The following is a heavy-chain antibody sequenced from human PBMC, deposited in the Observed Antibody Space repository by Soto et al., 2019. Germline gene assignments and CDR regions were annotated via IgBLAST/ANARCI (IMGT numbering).Heavy chain of an antibody. CDR2: FIPVYRTL. CDR3: ATGVIWIGYFTVDS. J-gene: IGHJ4*02. D-gene: IGHD3-3*01. Sequence: QVQLVQSGAEVKKPGSSVKVSCKASGGSFGNSAINWVRQAPGQGLEWLGGFIPVYRTLNYAQKFQGRVTITADESPGTAYMTLSSLVSDDTAVYYCATGVIWIGYFTVDSWGQGTRVTVSS. CDR1: GGSFGNSA. V-gene: IGHV1-69*01.